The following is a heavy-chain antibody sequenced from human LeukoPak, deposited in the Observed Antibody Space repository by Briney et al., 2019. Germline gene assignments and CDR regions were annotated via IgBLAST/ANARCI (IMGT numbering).Heavy chain of an antibody. V-gene: IGHV1-2*02. J-gene: IGHJ6*03. CDR3: ARANLVARYYYYHYMDV. Sequence: ASVKVSCKASGYTFTGYYMHWVRQAPGQGLEWMGWINPNSGGTNYAQKFQGRVTMTRDTSISTAYMELSRLRSDDTAVYYCARANLVARYYYYHYMDVWGKGTTVTISS. CDR2: INPNSGGT. D-gene: IGHD2-8*02. CDR1: GYTFTGYY.